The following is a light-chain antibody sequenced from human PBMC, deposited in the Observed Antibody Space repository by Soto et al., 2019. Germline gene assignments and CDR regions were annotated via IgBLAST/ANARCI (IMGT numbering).Light chain of an antibody. CDR2: DAS. Sequence: DIQMTQSPSTLSASVGDRVTITCRASQSVSHWLAWYQQKPGKAPKALIYDASTLETGVPSRFSGSGSGTDFTLTISSLQPHDFVIYYCQQYNSYPYTFGQGTKVDI. CDR1: QSVSHW. J-gene: IGKJ2*01. CDR3: QQYNSYPYT. V-gene: IGKV1-5*01.